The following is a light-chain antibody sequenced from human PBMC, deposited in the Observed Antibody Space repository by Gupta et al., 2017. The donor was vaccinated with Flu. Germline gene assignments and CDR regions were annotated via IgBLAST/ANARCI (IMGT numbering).Light chain of an antibody. CDR2: WAS. CDR1: QSVLYSSNNKNY. J-gene: IGKJ2*01. Sequence: SLGERATINCKSSQSVLYSSNNKNYLAWYQQKPGQPPKLLIYWASTRESGVPDRFSGSGSGTDFTLTISTLQAEDVAVYYCQQYHSIPHTFGQGTKLEIK. CDR3: QQYHSIPHT. V-gene: IGKV4-1*01.